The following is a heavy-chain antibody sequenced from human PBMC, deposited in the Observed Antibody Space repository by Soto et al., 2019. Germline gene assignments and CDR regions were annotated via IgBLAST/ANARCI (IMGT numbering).Heavy chain of an antibody. CDR3: ARAHDYIWGSYRSRWFDP. J-gene: IGHJ5*02. Sequence: QVQLQESGPGLVKPSGTLSLTCAVSSGSISSSNWWSWVRQPPGKGLEWIGEIYHSGSTNYNPSLKSRVPISVDKSKNQFSLKLSSVTAADTAVYYCARAHDYIWGSYRSRWFDPWGQGTLVTVSS. D-gene: IGHD3-16*02. CDR1: SGSISSSNW. CDR2: IYHSGST. V-gene: IGHV4-4*02.